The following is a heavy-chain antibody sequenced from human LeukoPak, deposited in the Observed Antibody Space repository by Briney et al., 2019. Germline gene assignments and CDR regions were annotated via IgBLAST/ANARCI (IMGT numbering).Heavy chain of an antibody. CDR3: ARSDGYGLVGI. V-gene: IGHV4-39*07. D-gene: IGHD3-10*01. CDR2: IYYSGST. J-gene: IGHJ3*02. Sequence: MPSETLSLTCTVSGGSISSSSYYWGWIRQPPGKGLEWIGSIYYSGSTYYNPSLKSRVTISVDTSKNQFSLTLSSVTAADTAVYYCARSDGYGLVGIWGQGTMVTVSS. CDR1: GGSISSSSYY.